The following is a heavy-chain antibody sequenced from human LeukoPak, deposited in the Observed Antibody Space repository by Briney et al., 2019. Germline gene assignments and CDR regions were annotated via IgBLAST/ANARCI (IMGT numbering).Heavy chain of an antibody. V-gene: IGHV4-38-2*02. Sequence: SETLSLTCTVSGYSISSGYYWGWMRQPPGKGRVWIVSIYHSGSTYYNPSLKSRVTISVDTSKNQFSLKMSSVTAADTAVYYCARGSMVRGVILTVWGQGTLVTVSS. CDR1: GYSISSGYY. CDR2: IYHSGST. D-gene: IGHD3-10*01. J-gene: IGHJ4*02. CDR3: ARGSMVRGVILTV.